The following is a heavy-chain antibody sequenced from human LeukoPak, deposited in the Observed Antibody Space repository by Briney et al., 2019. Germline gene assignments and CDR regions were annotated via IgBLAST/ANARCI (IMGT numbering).Heavy chain of an antibody. V-gene: IGHV3-21*01. J-gene: IGHJ4*02. D-gene: IGHD5-18*01. CDR3: ARDLYSYGYASGDY. CDR1: GFTFSSYS. CDR2: ISSSSSYI. Sequence: GGSLRLSCAAPGFTFSSYSMNWVRQAPGKGLEWVSSISSSSSYIYYADSVKGRFTISRDNAKNSLYLQMNSLRAEDTAVYYCARDLYSYGYASGDYWGQGTLVTVSS.